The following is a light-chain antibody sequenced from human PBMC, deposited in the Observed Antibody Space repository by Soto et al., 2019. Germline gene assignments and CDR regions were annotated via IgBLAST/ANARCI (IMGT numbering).Light chain of an antibody. J-gene: IGKJ1*01. CDR2: GAS. V-gene: IGKV3-15*01. Sequence: EIVMTQSPATLSVSPGERATLSCRASQSVSSNLAWYQQKPGQVPRLLIYGASTRATSIPAGFSGSGSGTEFTLTISSLQSEDFAVYYCQQSNNWPRTFGQGTKVEIK. CDR1: QSVSSN. CDR3: QQSNNWPRT.